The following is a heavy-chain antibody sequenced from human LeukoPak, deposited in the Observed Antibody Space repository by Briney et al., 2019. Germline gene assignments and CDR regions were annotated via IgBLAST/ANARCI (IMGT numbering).Heavy chain of an antibody. Sequence: PGGSLRLSCAASGFSFSSYSMNWVRQAPGRGLEWISYISSGSRTIFYADSVKGRLIISRDNAKNSLYLLMNSLRADDTAVYYCARESITGDRDFDYWGQGTLITVSS. CDR2: ISSGSRTI. J-gene: IGHJ4*02. D-gene: IGHD7-27*01. V-gene: IGHV3-48*01. CDR3: ARESITGDRDFDY. CDR1: GFSFSSYS.